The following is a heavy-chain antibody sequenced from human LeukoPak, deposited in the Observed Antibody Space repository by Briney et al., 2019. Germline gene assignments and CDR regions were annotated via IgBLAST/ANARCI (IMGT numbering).Heavy chain of an antibody. CDR3: ARHPRYYIGWVGPRDLDAFDI. Sequence: GETLKISCDASRYSLTSYWIGWVRQMPGRGLEWMGVIDPEDSATRYSPSFQGQVTMSADKSITTAYLQWSNLKSSDTAMYYCARHPRYYIGWVGPRDLDAFDIWGQGTMVIVSS. J-gene: IGHJ3*02. CDR2: IDPEDSAT. CDR1: RYSLTSYW. V-gene: IGHV5-51*01. D-gene: IGHD6-19*01.